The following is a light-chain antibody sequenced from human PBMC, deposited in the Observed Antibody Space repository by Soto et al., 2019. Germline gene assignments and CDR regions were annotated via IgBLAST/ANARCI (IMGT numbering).Light chain of an antibody. J-gene: IGKJ4*01. CDR2: ATS. CDR3: QQADIFQLT. V-gene: IGKV1-12*01. CDR1: QPLGAW. Sequence: DIQMTQFPSSVSASVGDRVTITCRASQPLGAWLAWYQQKPGKAPKLLIYATSTLESGVPSRFSGSGSGIEFTLTISSLQPEDFATYYCQQADIFQLTFGGGTRVEIK.